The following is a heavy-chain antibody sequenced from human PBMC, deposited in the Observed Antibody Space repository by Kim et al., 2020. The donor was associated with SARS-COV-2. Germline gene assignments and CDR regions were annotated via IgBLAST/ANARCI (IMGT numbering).Heavy chain of an antibody. Sequence: GGSLRLSCAASRFTFDDYAMHWVRQAPGKGLEWVAGISWNSGSIGYADSVKGRFTISRDNAKNSLYLQMHSLRAEDTALYYCAKDIFSGWYVNYYYGMDV. J-gene: IGHJ6*01. CDR1: RFTFDDYA. D-gene: IGHD6-19*01. V-gene: IGHV3-9*01. CDR2: ISWNSGSI. CDR3: AKDIFSGWYVNYYYGMDV.